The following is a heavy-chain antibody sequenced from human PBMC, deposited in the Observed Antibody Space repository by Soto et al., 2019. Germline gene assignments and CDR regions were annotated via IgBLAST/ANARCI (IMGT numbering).Heavy chain of an antibody. CDR2: ISSSTSYT. CDR3: ARDQSGAAAGRTEFDY. V-gene: IGHV3-11*06. D-gene: IGHD6-13*01. Sequence: QVQLVEAGGGLVKPGGSLRLSCAASGFTFSDYYMSWIRQAPGKGLEWLSYISSSTSYTNYADSVKGRFTISRDNAKNSLYLQMSSLRAEDTAVYYCARDQSGAAAGRTEFDYWGQGTLVTVSS. J-gene: IGHJ4*02. CDR1: GFTFSDYY.